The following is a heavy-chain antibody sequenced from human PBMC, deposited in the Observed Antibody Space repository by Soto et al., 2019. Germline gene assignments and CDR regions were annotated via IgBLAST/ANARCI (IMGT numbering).Heavy chain of an antibody. CDR1: GFTFSNYW. V-gene: IGHV3-7*05. D-gene: IGHD3-10*01. CDR2: IKQDGSER. J-gene: IGHJ4*02. CDR3: ARAGSENDY. Sequence: EVQLVESGGGLVQPGGSLRLSCAASGFTFSNYWMSWVRQAPGKGLEWVANIKQDGSERNYVDSVKSRFTISRDNAKNSLYLQLNSLRAEDTAVYYCARAGSENDYWGQGTLVTVSS.